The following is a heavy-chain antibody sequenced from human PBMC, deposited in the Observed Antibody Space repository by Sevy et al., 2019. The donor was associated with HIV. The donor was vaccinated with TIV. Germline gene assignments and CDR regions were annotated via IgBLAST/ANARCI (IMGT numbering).Heavy chain of an antibody. CDR2: INPNSGGT. CDR1: GYTFTGYY. D-gene: IGHD2-2*01. Sequence: ASVKVSCKASGYTFTGYYMHWVRQAPGQGLEWMGRINPNSGGTNYAQKFQGRVTMTRDTSISTAYMELSRLRSDDTAVYYCARDIWDIVVVPAAMGVDYWGQGTLVTVSS. J-gene: IGHJ4*02. V-gene: IGHV1-2*06. CDR3: ARDIWDIVVVPAAMGVDY.